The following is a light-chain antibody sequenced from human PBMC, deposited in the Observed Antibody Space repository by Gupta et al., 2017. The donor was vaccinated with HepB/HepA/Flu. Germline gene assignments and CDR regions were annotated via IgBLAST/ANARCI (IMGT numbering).Light chain of an antibody. CDR2: KAS. V-gene: IGKV1-5*03. Sequence: DIQMTQSPSTLSASVGDRVTITCRASQSISSWLAWYQQKPGKAPKLLIYKASRLESGVPLRFSGSGSGTEFTRTSSSMKPDDFATYDGQQWGNFGQGTKLEIK. J-gene: IGKJ2*02. CDR1: QSISSW. CDR3: QQWGN.